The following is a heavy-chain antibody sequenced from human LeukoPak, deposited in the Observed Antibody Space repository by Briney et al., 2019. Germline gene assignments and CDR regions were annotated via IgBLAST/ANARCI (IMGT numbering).Heavy chain of an antibody. CDR2: ISSSSSYI. Sequence: GGSLRLSCAASGFTFSSYSMNWVRQAPGKGLEWVSSISSSSSYIYYADSVKGRFTISRDNAKNSLYLQMNSLRAEDTAVYYCARVVTGQQWLVQGIDYWGQGTLVTVSS. CDR3: ARVVTGQQWLVQGIDY. V-gene: IGHV3-21*01. CDR1: GFTFSSYS. D-gene: IGHD6-19*01. J-gene: IGHJ4*02.